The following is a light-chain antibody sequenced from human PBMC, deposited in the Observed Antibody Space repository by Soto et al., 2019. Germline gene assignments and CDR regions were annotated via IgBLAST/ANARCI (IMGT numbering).Light chain of an antibody. CDR1: QSVSSN. CDR2: GAS. V-gene: IGKV3-15*01. CDR3: QQYNNWPRGFT. J-gene: IGKJ3*01. Sequence: EIVMTQSPATLSVSPGERATLSCRASQSVSSNLAWYQQKPGQAPRLLIYGASTRVTGIPARFSGSGSGTEFTLTISSLQSEDFAVYYCQQYNNWPRGFTFGPGTKVDIK.